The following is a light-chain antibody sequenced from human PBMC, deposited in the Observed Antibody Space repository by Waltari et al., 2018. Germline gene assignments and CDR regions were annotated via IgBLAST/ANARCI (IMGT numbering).Light chain of an antibody. V-gene: IGKV3-20*01. CDR1: QSVNRT. J-gene: IGKJ1*01. CDR3: QHYVRLPAT. CDR2: GAS. Sequence: ELVLPPSPGILSLSPGDRATLSCRPSQSVNRTLAWYQQKPGQAPGRLIYGASTRATGIPDRFSGGGSGTDFSLTISRLEPEDFSVYYCQHYVRLPATFGQGTKVEIK.